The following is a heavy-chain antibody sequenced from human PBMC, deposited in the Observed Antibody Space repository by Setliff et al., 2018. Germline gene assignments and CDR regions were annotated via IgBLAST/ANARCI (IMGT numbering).Heavy chain of an antibody. V-gene: IGHV4-38-2*02. Sequence: SETLSLTCTVCGYSISSGYYWGWIRQPPGKGLGWIGSIYHGGSTYYNTSPKSPVTISVDTSKNQFSLKLSAVTAADTAVYYCWHYGSGSYYNYPSDYWGQGTLVTVSS. CDR2: IYHGGST. CDR3: WHYGSGSYYNYPSDY. CDR1: GYSISSGYY. D-gene: IGHD3-10*01. J-gene: IGHJ4*02.